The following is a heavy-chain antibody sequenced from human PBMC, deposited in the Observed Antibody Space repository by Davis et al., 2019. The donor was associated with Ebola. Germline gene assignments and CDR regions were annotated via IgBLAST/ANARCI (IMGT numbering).Heavy chain of an antibody. CDR3: AKDLYYDTSGYEHYMDV. J-gene: IGHJ6*03. CDR2: ISGSGGST. V-gene: IGHV3-23*01. CDR1: GFTFSSYA. Sequence: GESLKISCAASGFTFSSYAMSWVRQAPGKGLEWVSAISGSGGSTYYADSVKGRFTISRDNSKNTLYLQMNSLRAEDTAVYYCAKDLYYDTSGYEHYMDVWGKGTTVTVSS. D-gene: IGHD3-22*01.